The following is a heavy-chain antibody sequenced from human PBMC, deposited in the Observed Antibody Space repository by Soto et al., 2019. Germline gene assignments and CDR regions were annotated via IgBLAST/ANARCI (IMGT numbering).Heavy chain of an antibody. Sequence: QVQLVESGGGVVQPGRSLRLSCAASGFTFSSYGMHWVRQAPGKGLGGGAVIGRDGSNKNYADSVKGRFTISRDNSKNTLYLQMNSLRAEETAVYYCARSTSSLGYYYYMDVWGKGTTVTVSS. CDR3: ARSTSSLGYYYYMDV. CDR2: IGRDGSNK. D-gene: IGHD2-2*01. V-gene: IGHV3-33*01. J-gene: IGHJ6*03. CDR1: GFTFSSYG.